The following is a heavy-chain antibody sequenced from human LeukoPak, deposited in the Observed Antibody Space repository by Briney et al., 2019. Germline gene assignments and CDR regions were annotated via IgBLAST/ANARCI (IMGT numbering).Heavy chain of an antibody. J-gene: IGHJ4*02. CDR2: IIPILGIA. V-gene: IGHV1-69*04. Sequence: GASVKVSCKASGGTFSSYAISWVRQAPGQGLEWMGRIIPILGIANYAQKFQGRVTITADKSTSTAYMELSSLRSEDTAVYYCARTEDDSSSWTFDYWGQGTLVTVSS. CDR3: ARTEDDSSSWTFDY. D-gene: IGHD6-13*01. CDR1: GGTFSSYA.